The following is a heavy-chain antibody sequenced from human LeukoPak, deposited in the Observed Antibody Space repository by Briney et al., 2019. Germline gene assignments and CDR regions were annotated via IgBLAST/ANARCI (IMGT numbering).Heavy chain of an antibody. Sequence: GGSLRLSCAASGFTFSRYWMSWVRQAPGKGLEWVANIKQDGSEKYYVDSVKGRFTISRDSAKNSLSLQMNSLRAEDTAVYYCARGGSYLSAFDIWGQGTMVTVSS. J-gene: IGHJ3*02. CDR1: GFTFSRYW. CDR3: ARGGSYLSAFDI. V-gene: IGHV3-7*04. CDR2: IKQDGSEK. D-gene: IGHD1-26*01.